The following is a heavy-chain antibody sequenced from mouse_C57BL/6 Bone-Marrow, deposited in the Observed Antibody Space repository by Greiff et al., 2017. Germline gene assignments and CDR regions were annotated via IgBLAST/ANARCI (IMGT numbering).Heavy chain of an antibody. CDR1: GYTFTDYN. J-gene: IGHJ2*01. CDR2: INPNNGGT. Sequence: VQLQQSGPELVKPGASVKIPCKASGYTFTDYNMDWVKQSHGKSLEWIGAINPNNGGTIYHQKFKGKATLTVDTSSSTAYMELRSLTSEDTAVYYCARSPYTRGYDFDYWGQGTTLTFSS. V-gene: IGHV1-18*01. CDR3: ARSPYTRGYDFDY. D-gene: IGHD2-14*01.